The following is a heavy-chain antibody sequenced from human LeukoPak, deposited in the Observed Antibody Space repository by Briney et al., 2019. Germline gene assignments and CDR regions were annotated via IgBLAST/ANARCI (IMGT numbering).Heavy chain of an antibody. D-gene: IGHD3-10*01. J-gene: IGHJ4*02. CDR3: TGDFGSGTGVAY. V-gene: IGHV5-51*01. Sequence: GESLKISCQGSGYSFTSHWIGWVRQMPGKGLEWMGIINPGDSTTTYSPSFQGQVTISADKSISTAYLQWSSLKASDNAMYYCTGDFGSGTGVAYWGQGTLVTVSS. CDR1: GYSFTSHW. CDR2: INPGDSTT.